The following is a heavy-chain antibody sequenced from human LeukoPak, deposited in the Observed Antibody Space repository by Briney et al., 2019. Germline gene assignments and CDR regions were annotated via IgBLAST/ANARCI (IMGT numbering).Heavy chain of an antibody. D-gene: IGHD6-19*01. J-gene: IGHJ4*02. CDR2: ISGSGGST. V-gene: IGHV3-23*01. CDR1: GFTFSSYA. CDR3: AKEMIRYSSGWTTRSPLDY. Sequence: GGSLRLSCAASGFTFSSYAMSWVRQAPGKGLEWVSAISGSGGSTYYADSVKGRFTIFRHNSKNTLYLQMNSLRAEDTDVYYCAKEMIRYSSGWTTRSPLDYWGQGTLVTVSS.